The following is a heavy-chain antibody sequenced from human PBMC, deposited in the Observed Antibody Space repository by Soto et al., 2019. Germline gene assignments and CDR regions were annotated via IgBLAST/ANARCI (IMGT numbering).Heavy chain of an antibody. J-gene: IGHJ4*02. CDR2: IYWDDDK. V-gene: IGHV2-5*02. CDR3: AHRLENGRDFDY. CDR1: GFSLSTSGVG. Sequence: QITLKESGPTLVKPTQTLTLTCTFSGFSLSTSGVGVGWIRQPPGKALEWLALIYWDDDKRYSPALKSRLTIPKDTPNNRVVLTMTNMDPVDTATYYCAHRLENGRDFDYGGQGPLVTVSS. D-gene: IGHD1-1*01.